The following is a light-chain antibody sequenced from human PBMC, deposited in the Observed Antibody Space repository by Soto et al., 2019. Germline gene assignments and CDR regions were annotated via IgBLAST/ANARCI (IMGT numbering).Light chain of an antibody. V-gene: IGLV2-8*01. J-gene: IGLJ3*02. CDR1: SSDVRNYNF. Sequence: QSVLTQPPSASGSPGQSVTISCTGTSSDVRNYNFISWYQQYPGKAPKLMIYEVTKRPSGVTDRFSGSKSVNMASLTVSGLQAEDEADYYCSSYADFNNVLFGGGTKLTVL. CDR3: SSYADFNNVL. CDR2: EVT.